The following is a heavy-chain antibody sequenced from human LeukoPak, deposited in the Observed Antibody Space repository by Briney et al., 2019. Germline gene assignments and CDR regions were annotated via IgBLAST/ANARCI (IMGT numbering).Heavy chain of an antibody. D-gene: IGHD2-21*02. Sequence: PSETLSLTCTVSGGSISSSSYYWGWIRQPPGKGLEWIGSIYYSGSTYYNPSLKSRVTISVDTSKNQFSLKLSSVTAADTAVYYCARDDCGGDCYYYYYYMDVWGKGTTVTVSS. J-gene: IGHJ6*03. CDR2: IYYSGST. V-gene: IGHV4-39*07. CDR1: GGSISSSSYY. CDR3: ARDDCGGDCYYYYYYMDV.